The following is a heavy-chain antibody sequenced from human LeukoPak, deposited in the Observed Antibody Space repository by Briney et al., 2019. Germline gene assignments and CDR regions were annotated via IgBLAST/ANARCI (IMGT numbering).Heavy chain of an antibody. Sequence: PGRSLRLSCAASGFTFSSYGMHWVRQAPGKGLEWVSVISYDGNKQYYADSLKGRFTIARDNPKNTLFLQRNSLRDEGTALYYCARDRGSHDQLFDYWGQGTLVTVSS. CDR3: ARDRGSHDQLFDY. V-gene: IGHV3-33*01. J-gene: IGHJ4*02. CDR2: ISYDGNKQ. D-gene: IGHD2-2*01. CDR1: GFTFSSYG.